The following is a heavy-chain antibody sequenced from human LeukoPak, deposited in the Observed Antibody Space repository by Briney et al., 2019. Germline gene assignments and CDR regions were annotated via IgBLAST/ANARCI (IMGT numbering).Heavy chain of an antibody. CDR1: GFTVSNDY. V-gene: IGHV3-53*01. Sequence: GGSLRLSCAVSGFTVSNDYMSWVRQAPGKGLEWVSVIYGGGSTYYADSVRGRFTISRDNSENTLYLQMDSLRAEDTAVYYCARDAHEQWSVLGVYHYGFDVWGQGTTLTVSS. CDR2: IYGGGST. J-gene: IGHJ6*02. CDR3: ARDAHEQWSVLGVYHYGFDV. D-gene: IGHD6-19*01.